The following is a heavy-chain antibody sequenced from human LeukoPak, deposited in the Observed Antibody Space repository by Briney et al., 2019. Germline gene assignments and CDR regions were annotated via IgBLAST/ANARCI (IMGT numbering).Heavy chain of an antibody. CDR2: ISSSSNYI. D-gene: IGHD4/OR15-4a*01. CDR1: GFTVSSNY. CDR3: ARSRFSEMVLAYYYYYYYMDV. V-gene: IGHV3-21*01. J-gene: IGHJ6*03. Sequence: PGGSLRLSCAASGFTVSSNYMSWVRQAPGKGLEWVSSISSSSNYIYYADSVKGRFTISRDNAKNSLYLQMNSLRAEDTAVYYCARSRFSEMVLAYYYYYYYMDVWGKGTTVTVSS.